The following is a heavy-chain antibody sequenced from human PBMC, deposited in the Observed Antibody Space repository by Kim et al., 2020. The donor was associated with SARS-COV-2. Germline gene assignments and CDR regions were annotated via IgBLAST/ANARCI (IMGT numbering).Heavy chain of an antibody. CDR2: GST. D-gene: IGHD2-15*01. V-gene: IGHV3-53*01. J-gene: IGHJ4*02. CDR3: ARAYGGKEY. Sequence: GSTYHAASVKGRFTISRDQSKNTLYLQMNSLRAEDTAVYYCARAYGGKEYWGQGTLVTVSS.